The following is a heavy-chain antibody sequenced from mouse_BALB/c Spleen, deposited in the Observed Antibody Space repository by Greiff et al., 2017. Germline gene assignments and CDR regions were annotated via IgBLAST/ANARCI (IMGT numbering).Heavy chain of an antibody. Sequence: QVQLKESGAELAKPGASVKMSCKASGYTFTSYWMHWVKQRPGQGLEWIGYINPSTGYTEYNQKFKDKATLTADKSSSTAYMQLSSLTSEDSAVYYYASYYGFAYWGQGTLVTVSA. J-gene: IGHJ3*01. D-gene: IGHD1-1*01. V-gene: IGHV1-7*01. CDR2: INPSTGYT. CDR1: GYTFTSYW. CDR3: ASYYGFAY.